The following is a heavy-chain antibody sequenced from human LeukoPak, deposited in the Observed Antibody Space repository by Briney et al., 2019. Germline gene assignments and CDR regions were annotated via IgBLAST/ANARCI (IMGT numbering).Heavy chain of an antibody. CDR3: ARFLRVVRGVSPSYYYGMDV. D-gene: IGHD3-10*01. Sequence: SSQTLSLTCTVSGGSISSGGYYWSWIRQHPGKGLEWIGYIYYSGSTYYNPSLKSRVTISADTSKNQFSLKLSSVTAADTAVYYCARFLRVVRGVSPSYYYGMDVWGQGTTVTVSS. V-gene: IGHV4-31*03. CDR1: GGSISSGGYY. CDR2: IYYSGST. J-gene: IGHJ6*02.